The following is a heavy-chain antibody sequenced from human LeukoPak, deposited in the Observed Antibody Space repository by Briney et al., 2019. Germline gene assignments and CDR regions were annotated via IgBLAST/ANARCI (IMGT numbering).Heavy chain of an antibody. CDR1: GYTFTIYY. V-gene: IGHV1-46*01. CDR3: AREWEAGNYYDSSGSFDY. D-gene: IGHD3-22*01. J-gene: IGHJ4*02. CDR2: INPSGGST. Sequence: ASVKVSCTASGYTFTIYYMHWVRQAPGQGLGWMGIINPSGGSTSYAQKFQGRVTMTRDTSTSTVYMELSSLRSEDTAVYYCAREWEAGNYYDSSGSFDYWGQGTLVTVSS.